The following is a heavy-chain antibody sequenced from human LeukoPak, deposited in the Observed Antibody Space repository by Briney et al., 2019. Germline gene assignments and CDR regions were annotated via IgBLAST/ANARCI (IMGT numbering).Heavy chain of an antibody. Sequence: GGFLRLSCAASGFSFGDYYMSWIRQAPGKGLEWVSYINSGGSIISDADSVKGRFAISRDNSKNTLYLQMSSLRAEDTAVYYCAKDQRFGDLDDYRGQGTLVTVSS. CDR3: AKDQRFGDLDDY. J-gene: IGHJ4*02. CDR1: GFSFGDYY. D-gene: IGHD3-10*01. CDR2: INSGGSII. V-gene: IGHV3-11*01.